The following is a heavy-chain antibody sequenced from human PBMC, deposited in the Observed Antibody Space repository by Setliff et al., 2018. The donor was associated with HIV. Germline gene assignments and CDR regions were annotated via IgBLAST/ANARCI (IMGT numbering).Heavy chain of an antibody. CDR3: ASLFHDTSAPWLYYFDY. CDR1: GGSISSGSHY. J-gene: IGHJ4*02. V-gene: IGHV4-61*02. CDR2: IYTSGRT. Sequence: SETLSLTCTVSGGSISSGSHYWSWIRQPAGKGLEWIGLIYTSGRTNYNPSLKSRVTISVDRSKNQFSLNLSSVTAADTALYYCASLFHDTSAPWLYYFDYCGQGTLVTVSS. D-gene: IGHD3-22*01.